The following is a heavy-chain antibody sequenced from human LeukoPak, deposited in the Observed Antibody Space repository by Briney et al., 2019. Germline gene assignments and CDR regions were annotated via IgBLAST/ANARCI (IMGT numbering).Heavy chain of an antibody. CDR3: ATKQWLAPPPDS. CDR2: INTDGTVT. J-gene: IGHJ4*02. D-gene: IGHD6-19*01. CDR1: GFTFSKYW. V-gene: IGHV3-74*01. Sequence: GGSLRLSCAASGFTFSKYWMLWVRHAPGKGLERVSRINTDGTVTTYADSVKGRFTVSRDNADNTMFLQMNSVRDEDTAVYYCATKQWLAPPPDSWGQGTPVTVSS.